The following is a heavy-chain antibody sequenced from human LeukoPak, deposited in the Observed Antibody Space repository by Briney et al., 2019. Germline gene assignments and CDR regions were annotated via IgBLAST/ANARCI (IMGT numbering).Heavy chain of an antibody. CDR1: GYTLTELS. Sequence: ASVKVSCKVSGYTLTELSIYWVRQAPGKGLEWMGSFDCEDRDTIYAPKFQDRVTMTVDTSTDTAYMELNSLRSEDTAVYYCARGGLWSGYYNYWGQGTLVTVSS. V-gene: IGHV1-24*01. CDR2: FDCEDRDT. D-gene: IGHD3-3*01. J-gene: IGHJ4*02. CDR3: ARGGLWSGYYNY.